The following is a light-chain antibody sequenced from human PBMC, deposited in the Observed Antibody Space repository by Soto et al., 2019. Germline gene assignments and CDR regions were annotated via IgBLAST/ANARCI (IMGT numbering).Light chain of an antibody. Sequence: QSLLTQPRSVSGSPGQSVTISCTATSSDVGDYDFVSRYQQHPAKAPKLMIYDVSKRPSGVPDRFSGSRSGNTASLTISGLQAEDEADYYCCSYAGSYTLYVFGTGTKVTVL. CDR3: CSYAGSYTLYV. J-gene: IGLJ1*01. V-gene: IGLV2-11*01. CDR1: SSDVGDYDF. CDR2: DVS.